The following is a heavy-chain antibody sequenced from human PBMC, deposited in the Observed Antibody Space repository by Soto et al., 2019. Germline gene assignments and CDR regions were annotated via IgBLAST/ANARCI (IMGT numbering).Heavy chain of an antibody. V-gene: IGHV1-69*01. CDR1: GDTFKNCV. CDR3: AAELGFGKLSVV. Sequence: QVQVVQSGVEVRRPGSSVKVSCKASGDTFKNCVISWVRQAPGQGLEWMGGIIPLFGTTDFAQRFQGRIIITTDESTTTAYMELSRLRSEDTATYYCAAELGFGKLSVVWGQGTTVIVSS. CDR2: IIPLFGTT. J-gene: IGHJ6*02. D-gene: IGHD3-10*01.